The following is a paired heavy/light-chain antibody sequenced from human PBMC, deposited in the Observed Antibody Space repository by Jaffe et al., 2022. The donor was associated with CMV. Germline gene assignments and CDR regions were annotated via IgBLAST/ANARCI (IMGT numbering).Light chain of an antibody. CDR2: DVT. CDR1: SSDVGGYNH. Sequence: QSALTQPRSVSGSPGQSVTISCTGTSSDVGGYNHVSWYRQRPGSAPELLIFDVTKRPSGAPDRFSGSKSDNTASLTISGLQADDEADYYCSSYAGRSTFVLFGGGTKLTVL. CDR3: SSYAGRSTFVL. J-gene: IGLJ2*01. V-gene: IGLV2-11*02.
Heavy chain of an antibody. V-gene: IGHV3-48*03. J-gene: IGHJ6*03. CDR2: IKSGGTAI. CDR1: GFKFRSYE. CDR3: ARGTDDASQGFYYYMDV. Sequence: EVQLVESGGGLVQPGGSLRLSCVASGFKFRSYEMNWVRQAPGKGLEWISYIKSGGTAIYYADSVRGRFTISRDNAKNSLSLQMNSLRAEDTAVYYCARGTDDASQGFYYYMDVWGTGTTVTVSS.